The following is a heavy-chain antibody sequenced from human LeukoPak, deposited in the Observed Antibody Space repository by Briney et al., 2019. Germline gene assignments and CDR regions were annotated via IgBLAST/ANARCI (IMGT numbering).Heavy chain of an antibody. CDR3: AKDVEQIWIHYFDY. CDR1: GFMFSNYG. J-gene: IGHJ4*02. V-gene: IGHV3-30*02. CDR2: IRFDGINK. D-gene: IGHD5-18*01. Sequence: GGSLRLSCAASGFMFSNYGMHWVRQAPGKGLEWVAFIRFDGINKYYADSVKGRFTISGDYSKNTLYLQMNSLRAEDTAVYYCAKDVEQIWIHYFDYWGQGTLVTVSS.